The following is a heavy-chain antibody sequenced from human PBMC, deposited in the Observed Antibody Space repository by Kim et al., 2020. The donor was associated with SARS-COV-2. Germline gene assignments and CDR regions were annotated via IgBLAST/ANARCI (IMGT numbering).Heavy chain of an antibody. V-gene: IGHV1-18*01. Sequence: ASVKVSCKASGYTFTSYGISWVRQAPGQGLEWMGWISAYNGNTNYAQKLQGRVTMTTDTSTSTAYMELRSLRCDDTAVYYCARGLLEATGYYYYYYGMDVWGQGTTVTVSS. CDR2: ISAYNGNT. CDR3: ARGLLEATGYYYYYYGMDV. D-gene: IGHD1-1*01. J-gene: IGHJ6*02. CDR1: GYTFTSYG.